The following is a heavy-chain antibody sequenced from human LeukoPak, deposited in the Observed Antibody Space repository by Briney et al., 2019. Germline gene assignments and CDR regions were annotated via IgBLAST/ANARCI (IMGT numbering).Heavy chain of an antibody. CDR1: GFTFSSYS. V-gene: IGHV3-23*01. Sequence: PGGSLRLSCAAFGFTFSSYSMTWVRQAPGKGLEWVSAITSSGESTDYADSVKGRFTISRDNSNNMLYLQMSSLRADDTAMYFCAKRSSSTSGYFDSWGQGILVTISS. CDR3: AKRSSSTSGYFDS. D-gene: IGHD6-19*01. CDR2: ITSSGEST. J-gene: IGHJ4*02.